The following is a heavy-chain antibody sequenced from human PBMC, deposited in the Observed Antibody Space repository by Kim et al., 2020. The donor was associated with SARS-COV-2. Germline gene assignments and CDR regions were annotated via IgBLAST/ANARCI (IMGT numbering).Heavy chain of an antibody. V-gene: IGHV3-33*01. J-gene: IGHJ4*02. D-gene: IGHD3-22*01. Sequence: GGSLRLSCAASGFTFSSYCMNWVRQAPGKGLEWVADIWHDGSKKYYADSVKGRFTISRDNSKNTLYLQMNSLRAEDTAVYYCAREITVIVEHLAGGPDYWGGGALVSVPS. CDR2: IWHDGSKK. CDR1: GFTFSSYC. CDR3: AREITVIVEHLAGGPDY.